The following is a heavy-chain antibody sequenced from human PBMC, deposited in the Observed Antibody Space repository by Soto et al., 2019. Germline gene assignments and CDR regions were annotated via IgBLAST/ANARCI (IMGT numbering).Heavy chain of an antibody. CDR2: INHIGTT. D-gene: IGHD4-17*01. CDR3: GRISSHGDYAD. V-gene: IGHV4-34*01. Sequence: PSETLSITCAVYGGSFSGYYWSWIRQPPGKGLQWIGKINHIGTTNYNPSLKSRVTISVDTPKNQFSLKLSSVTAADTAVYYCGRISSHGDYADWGKGTVVTVAS. CDR1: GGSFSGYY. J-gene: IGHJ4*02.